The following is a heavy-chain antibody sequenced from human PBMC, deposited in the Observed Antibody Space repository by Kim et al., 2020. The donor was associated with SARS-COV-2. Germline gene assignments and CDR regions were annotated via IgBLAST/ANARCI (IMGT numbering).Heavy chain of an antibody. V-gene: IGHV6-1*01. J-gene: IGHJ6*02. D-gene: IGHD1-1*01. CDR1: GDSVSSNSAA. CDR3: ARENYNSRAIRYGMDV. Sequence: SQTLSLTCAISGDSVSSNSAAWNWLRQAPSRGLEWLGRTYYRSKWYNDYAVSVKSRITINPDTPKNQFSLQLNSVTPGDTAVYYCARENYNSRAIRYGMDVWGQGTPVTVCS. CDR2: TYYRSKWYN.